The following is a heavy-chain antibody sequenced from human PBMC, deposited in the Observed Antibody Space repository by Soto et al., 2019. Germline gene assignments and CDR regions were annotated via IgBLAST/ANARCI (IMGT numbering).Heavy chain of an antibody. D-gene: IGHD3-22*01. J-gene: IGHJ3*02. CDR1: GFTFSGSA. CDR3: TRHLYYYDSSGYYEDAFDI. Sequence: GGSLRLSCAASGFTFSGSAMHWVRQASGKGLEWVGRIRSKANSYATAYAASVKGRFTISRDDSKNTAYLQMNSLKTEDTAVYYCTRHLYYYDSSGYYEDAFDIWGQGTMVTVSS. V-gene: IGHV3-73*01. CDR2: IRSKANSYAT.